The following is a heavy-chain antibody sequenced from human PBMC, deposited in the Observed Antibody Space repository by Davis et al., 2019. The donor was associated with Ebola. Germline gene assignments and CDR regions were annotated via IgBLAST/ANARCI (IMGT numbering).Heavy chain of an antibody. CDR3: ARGLGIGSWFDP. V-gene: IGHV1-8*02. D-gene: IGHD1-26*01. Sequence: AASVKVSCKASGYTFTGYYMHWVRQAPGQGLEWMGWINPNSGNTGYAQKFQGRVTMTRNTSISTAYMELSSLRSEDTAVYYCARGLGIGSWFDPWGQGTLVTVSS. CDR1: GYTFTGYY. J-gene: IGHJ5*02. CDR2: INPNSGNT.